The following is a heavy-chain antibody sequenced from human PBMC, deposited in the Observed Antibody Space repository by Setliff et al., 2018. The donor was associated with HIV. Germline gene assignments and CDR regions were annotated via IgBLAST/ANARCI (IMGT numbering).Heavy chain of an antibody. Sequence: GGSLRLSCAASGFTFSSHWMSWVRQAPGKGLEWVANIKQDGSEKYYVDSVKGRFSISRDNAKNSLFLQMNSLTADDTAVYYCARDRTGGWAFESWGQGTLVTVSS. D-gene: IGHD2-8*02. CDR3: ARDRTGGWAFES. CDR2: IKQDGSEK. V-gene: IGHV3-7*03. CDR1: GFTFSSHW. J-gene: IGHJ4*02.